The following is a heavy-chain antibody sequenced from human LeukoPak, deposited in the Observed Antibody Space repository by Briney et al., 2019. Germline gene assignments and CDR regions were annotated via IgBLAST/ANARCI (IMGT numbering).Heavy chain of an antibody. D-gene: IGHD3-16*02. CDR2: INHSGST. Sequence: PSETLSLTCTVSGGSISSYYWSWIRQPAGKGLEWIGEINHSGSTNYNPSLKSRVTISVDTSKNQFSLKLSSVTAADTAVYYCARGSNYDYVWGSYRYTPYYFDYWGQGTLVTVSS. CDR3: ARGSNYDYVWGSYRYTPYYFDY. J-gene: IGHJ4*02. CDR1: GGSISSYY. V-gene: IGHV4-34*01.